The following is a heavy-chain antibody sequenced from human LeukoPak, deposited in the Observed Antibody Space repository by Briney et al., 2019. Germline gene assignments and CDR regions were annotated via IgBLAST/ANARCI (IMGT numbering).Heavy chain of an antibody. CDR1: GFTVSINS. CDR2: IYSGGNT. Sequence: GGSLRLSCTVSGFTVSINSMSWVRQAPGKGLEWVSFIYSGGNTHYSDSVKGRFTISRDNAKNSLYLQMNSLRAEDTAVYYCARGYCSGGSCYSGYYYYMDVWGKGTTVTISS. J-gene: IGHJ6*03. CDR3: ARGYCSGGSCYSGYYYYMDV. D-gene: IGHD2-15*01. V-gene: IGHV3-66*01.